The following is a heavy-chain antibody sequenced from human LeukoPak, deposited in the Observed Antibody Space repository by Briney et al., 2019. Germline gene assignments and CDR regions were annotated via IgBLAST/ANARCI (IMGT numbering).Heavy chain of an antibody. CDR2: PYDRSGWYS. D-gene: IGHD4-11*01. V-gene: IGHV6-1*01. CDR1: GDSVSSNSVA. CDR3: ARDSRVSNTRPFDH. Sequence: LSETLSLTCAISGDSVSSNSVAWSRVRQAPSRGFKWLGRPYDRSGWYSDYANSVKSRITIHPDTSKNQFPLHLDSVTAEDTAVYYCARDSRVSNTRPFDHWGQGTLVTVSS. J-gene: IGHJ4*02.